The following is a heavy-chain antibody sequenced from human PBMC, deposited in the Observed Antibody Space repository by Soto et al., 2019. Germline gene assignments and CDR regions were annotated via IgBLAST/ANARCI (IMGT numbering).Heavy chain of an antibody. CDR1: GFIFSDYS. Sequence: EVQLVESGGGLVKPGGSLRLSCAASGFIFSDYSMNWVRQAPGKGLEWVSYISSSSICIYNADSVKGRFTISRDNGKNSLYMQMNSLTTEDTAVYYCARVGYCGSTSCYGYFDDWGQGTLVTVSS. V-gene: IGHV3-21*01. CDR2: ISSSSICI. J-gene: IGHJ4*02. CDR3: ARVGYCGSTSCYGYFDD. D-gene: IGHD2-2*03.